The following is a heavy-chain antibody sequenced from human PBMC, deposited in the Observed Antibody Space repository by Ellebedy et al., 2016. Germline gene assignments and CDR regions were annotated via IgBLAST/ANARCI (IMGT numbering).Heavy chain of an antibody. V-gene: IGHV1-2*02. Sequence: ASVKVSXKASGYTFTGYYMHWVRQAPGQGLEWMGWINPNSGGTNYAQKFQGRVTMTRDTSISTAYMELSRLRSDDTAVYYCAREYNWNYVSLVDYWGQGTLVTVSS. CDR1: GYTFTGYY. CDR3: AREYNWNYVSLVDY. J-gene: IGHJ4*02. D-gene: IGHD1-7*01. CDR2: INPNSGGT.